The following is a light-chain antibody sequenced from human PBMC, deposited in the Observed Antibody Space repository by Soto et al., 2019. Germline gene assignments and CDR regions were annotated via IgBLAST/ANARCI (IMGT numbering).Light chain of an antibody. CDR2: DTS. Sequence: EIVLTQSPATLSLSPGERATLSCRASQSVSSYLAWYQQKPGQAPRLLIYDTSTRATGIPARFSGSGSGTEFTLTISSLQSDDCAVYYCQHYNNWPWTVGQGTKWIS. V-gene: IGKV3-15*01. CDR3: QHYNNWPWT. J-gene: IGKJ1*01. CDR1: QSVSSY.